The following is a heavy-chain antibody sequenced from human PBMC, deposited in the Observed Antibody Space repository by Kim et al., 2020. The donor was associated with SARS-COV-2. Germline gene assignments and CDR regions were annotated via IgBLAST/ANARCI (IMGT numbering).Heavy chain of an antibody. CDR2: DRRGT. D-gene: IGHD3-16*01. J-gene: IGHJ4*02. V-gene: IGHV3-74*01. CDR3: ANLVVEKD. Sequence: DRRGTSYVDSVKGRFTVSRDNAKNTLYLQRDSLRAEDTAVYYWANLVVEKDWGQGTLVTVSS.